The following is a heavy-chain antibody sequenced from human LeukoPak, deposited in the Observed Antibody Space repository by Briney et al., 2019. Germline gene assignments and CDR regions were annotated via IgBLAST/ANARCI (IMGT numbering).Heavy chain of an antibody. D-gene: IGHD1-26*01. CDR3: ARDELHTGTYFPFDY. CDR2: ISSSSSYI. CDR1: GFTFSSYS. J-gene: IGHJ4*02. V-gene: IGHV3-21*01. Sequence: GGSLRLSCAASGFTFSSYSLNWVRLAPGKGLEWVSSISSSSSYIYYADSVKGRFTISRDNAKNSLYLQMNSLRAEDTAVYYCARDELHTGTYFPFDYWGQGTLVTVSS.